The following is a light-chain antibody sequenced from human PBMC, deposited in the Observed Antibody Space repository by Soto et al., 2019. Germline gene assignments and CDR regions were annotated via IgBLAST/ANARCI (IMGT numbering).Light chain of an antibody. Sequence: DIQITQSHTSLSASVGDRVTITCRASQGVSTWLAWYQQKPGKAPNLLIYTASSLQSGVPSRFSGSGSGTDFTLTINGLQPEDFATYYCQQSASCPITFGQGTRLEIK. V-gene: IGKV1-12*01. CDR3: QQSASCPIT. CDR1: QGVSTW. CDR2: TAS. J-gene: IGKJ5*01.